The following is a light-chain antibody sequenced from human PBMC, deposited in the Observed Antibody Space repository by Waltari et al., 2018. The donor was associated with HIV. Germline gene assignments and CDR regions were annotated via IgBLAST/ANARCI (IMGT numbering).Light chain of an antibody. CDR2: EVT. CDR1: SSDVGGYNY. CDR3: SSYAGNNILV. Sequence: QSALTQSPSASGSPGQSVTISCTGSSSDVGGYNYVSWYQQYPGKAPKLMISEVTKRPSGVPDRFSGSKSGNTASLTVSGLRAEDEAEYYCSSYAGNNILVFGGGTKLTVL. V-gene: IGLV2-8*01. J-gene: IGLJ2*01.